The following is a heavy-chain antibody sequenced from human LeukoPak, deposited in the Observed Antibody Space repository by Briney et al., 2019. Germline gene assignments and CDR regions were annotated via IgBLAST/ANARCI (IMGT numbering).Heavy chain of an antibody. Sequence: GGSLRLSCAASGFTVSSNYVSWVRQAPGKGLEWVSVIYSGGSTYYADSVKGRFSISRDNAKNTLYLHMNSLRAEDTAVYYCARGRLSSGWYDDWGQGTLVTVSS. CDR2: IYSGGST. CDR1: GFTVSSNY. V-gene: IGHV3-66*01. CDR3: ARGRLSSGWYDD. J-gene: IGHJ4*02. D-gene: IGHD6-19*01.